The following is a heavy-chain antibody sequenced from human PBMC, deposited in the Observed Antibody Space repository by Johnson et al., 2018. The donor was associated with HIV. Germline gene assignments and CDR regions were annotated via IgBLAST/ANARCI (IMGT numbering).Heavy chain of an antibody. CDR2: ISWNSGNI. D-gene: IGHD4-23*01. V-gene: IGHV3-9*01. CDR1: GSVFSTCD. Sequence: VQLVESGGDLVQPGGSLRLSFAAPGSVFSTCDMFWGRQAPGKGLEWVSGISWNSGNIAYADSVKGRFTISRDNAKNSLYLQMNSLTTEDTALYYCVRGLGYVFYSGNSNALDIWGQGTMVTVSS. CDR3: VRGLGYVFYSGNSNALDI. J-gene: IGHJ3*02.